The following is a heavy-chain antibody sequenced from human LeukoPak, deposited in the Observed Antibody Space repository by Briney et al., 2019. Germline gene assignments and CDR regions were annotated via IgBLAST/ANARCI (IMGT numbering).Heavy chain of an antibody. V-gene: IGHV3-23*01. CDR3: ARTPNTFYAF. J-gene: IGHJ1*01. Sequence: PGGSLRLSCAASGFTFSSYAFNWVRQAPGKGLEWVSGITMSGDSTYYADSVKGRFTISRDNSKNTLYLQMTSLRAEDTALYYCARTPNTFYAFWGQGTLVTVSS. CDR2: ITMSGDST. CDR1: GFTFSSYA. D-gene: IGHD2-2*01.